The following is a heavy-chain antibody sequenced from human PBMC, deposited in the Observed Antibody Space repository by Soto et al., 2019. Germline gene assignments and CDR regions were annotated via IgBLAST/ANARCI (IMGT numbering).Heavy chain of an antibody. D-gene: IGHD3-16*02. Sequence: GASVKVSCKASGGTFSSYTISWVRQAPGQGLEWMGRIIPILGIANYAQKFQGRVTITADKSTSTAYMELSSLRSEDTAVYYCARVIGMAPLQDWFDPWGRGTLVTVSS. CDR3: ARVIGMAPLQDWFDP. V-gene: IGHV1-69*02. J-gene: IGHJ5*02. CDR1: GGTFSSYT. CDR2: IIPILGIA.